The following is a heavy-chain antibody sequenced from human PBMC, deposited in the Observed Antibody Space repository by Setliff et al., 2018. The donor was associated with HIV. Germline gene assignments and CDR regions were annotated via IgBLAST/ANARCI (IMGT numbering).Heavy chain of an antibody. CDR2: IFYSGRS. D-gene: IGHD3-10*02. CDR3: ARRGRTGNSYVLSWFDP. Sequence: SETLSLTCAVSGGSISSSNWWSWVRQPPGKGLEWIGSIFYSGRSTYNPSLRSRVTISVDTSKNQLSLSLTSVTAADTAVYYCARRGRTGNSYVLSWFDPWGQGTLVTVSS. J-gene: IGHJ5*02. CDR1: GGSISSSNW. V-gene: IGHV4-4*02.